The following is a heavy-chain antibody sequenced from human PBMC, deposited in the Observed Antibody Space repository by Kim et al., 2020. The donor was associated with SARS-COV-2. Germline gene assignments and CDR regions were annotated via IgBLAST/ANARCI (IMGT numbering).Heavy chain of an antibody. V-gene: IGHV4-39*07. CDR1: GGSISSSSYY. Sequence: SETLSLTCTVSGGSISSSSYYWGWIRQPPGKGLEWIGSIYYSGSTYYNPSLKSRVTISVDTSKNQFSLKLSSVTAADTAVYYCARDPRVVVVAATQTYYYYYGMDVWGQGTPVTVSS. CDR2: IYYSGST. CDR3: ARDPRVVVVAATQTYYYYYGMDV. J-gene: IGHJ6*02. D-gene: IGHD2-15*01.